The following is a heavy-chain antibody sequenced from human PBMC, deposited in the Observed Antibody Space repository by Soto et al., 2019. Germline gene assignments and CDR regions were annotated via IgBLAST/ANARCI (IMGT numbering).Heavy chain of an antibody. V-gene: IGHV3-23*01. CDR1: GFTFSSYA. CDR2: ISGSGGST. J-gene: IGHJ5*02. Sequence: GGSLRLSCAASGFTFSSYAMSWVRQAPGKGLEWVSAISGSGGSTYYADSVKGRFTISRDNSKNTLYLQMNSLRAEDTAVYYCAKDRLLDYGELRGEEFDPWGQGTLVTVSS. D-gene: IGHD4-17*01. CDR3: AKDRLLDYGELRGEEFDP.